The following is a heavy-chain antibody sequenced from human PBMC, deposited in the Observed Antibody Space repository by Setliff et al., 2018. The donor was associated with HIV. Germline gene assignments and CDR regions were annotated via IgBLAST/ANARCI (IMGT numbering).Heavy chain of an antibody. CDR1: GFTFSTYS. Sequence: GGSPRLSCAASGFTFSTYSMNWVRQAPGKGLEWVSVIYSGGSSTYYADSVKGRFTISRDNSKNTLYLQMNSLRAEDTAVYYCAKDRRVGYFDYWGQGTLVTVSS. CDR3: AKDRRVGYFDY. D-gene: IGHD1-26*01. CDR2: IYSGGSST. J-gene: IGHJ4*02. V-gene: IGHV3-23*03.